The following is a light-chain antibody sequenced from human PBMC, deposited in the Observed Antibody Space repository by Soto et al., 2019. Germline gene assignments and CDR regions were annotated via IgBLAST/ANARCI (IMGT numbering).Light chain of an antibody. Sequence: QSVLTQPPSASGTPGQRVTISCSGSSSNIGNFYVYWYQQLPGTAPKLLIYNNNQRPLGVPDRFSGSKSGTSASLAISGLRSEDEDDYYCAAWDDSLSGPGVFGGGTQLTVL. CDR1: SSNIGNFY. V-gene: IGLV1-47*01. CDR3: AAWDDSLSGPGV. CDR2: NNN. J-gene: IGLJ7*01.